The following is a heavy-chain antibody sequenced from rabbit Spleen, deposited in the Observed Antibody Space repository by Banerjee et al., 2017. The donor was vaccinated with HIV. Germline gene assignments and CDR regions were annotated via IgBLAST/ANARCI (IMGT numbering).Heavy chain of an antibody. Sequence: QEQLVESGGGLVQPEGSLTLTCTASGFSFSSGYWLCWVRQAPGKGPEWIACIYAGNGDATHYASWAKGRFTISKTSSTTVTLQMTSLTVADTATYFCARDTGSSFSSYGMDLWGPGTLVTVS. CDR2: IYAGNGDAT. CDR3: ARDTGSSFSSYGMDL. V-gene: IGHV1S45*01. D-gene: IGHD8-1*01. J-gene: IGHJ6*01. CDR1: GFSFSSGYW.